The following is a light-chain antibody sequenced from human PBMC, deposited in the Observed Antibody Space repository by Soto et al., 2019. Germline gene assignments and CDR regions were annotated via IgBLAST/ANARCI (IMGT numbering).Light chain of an antibody. J-gene: IGKJ1*01. V-gene: IGKV1-5*01. Sequence: DIQLTQSPSSLSASVGDRVTITCRASQSISTSLNWYQQKPGKAPNLLIFTSSNLESGVPSRFSGSGSGAEFTLTISSLQPDDFATYYCQHYNSYSEAFGQGTKVDIK. CDR2: TSS. CDR3: QHYNSYSEA. CDR1: QSISTS.